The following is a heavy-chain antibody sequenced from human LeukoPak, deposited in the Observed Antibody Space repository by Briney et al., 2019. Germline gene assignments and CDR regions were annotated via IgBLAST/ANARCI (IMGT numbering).Heavy chain of an antibody. D-gene: IGHD3-16*02. CDR3: ARGGVRLGELSLYPRY. CDR2: INPNSGGT. J-gene: IGHJ4*02. Sequence: ASVKVSCKASGYTFTGYYMHWVRQAPGQGLEWMGWINPNSGGTNYAQKFQGRVTMTRDTSISAAYMELSRLRSDDTAVYYCARGGVRLGELSLYPRYWGQGTLVTVSS. CDR1: GYTFTGYY. V-gene: IGHV1-2*02.